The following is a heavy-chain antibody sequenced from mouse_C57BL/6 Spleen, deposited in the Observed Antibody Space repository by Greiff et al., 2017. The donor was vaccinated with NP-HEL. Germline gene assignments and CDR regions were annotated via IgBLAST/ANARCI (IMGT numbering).Heavy chain of an antibody. D-gene: IGHD1-1*01. CDR1: GYRFTSYY. V-gene: IGHV1-66*01. J-gene: IGHJ3*01. CDR3: ARDYGSSYSAWFAY. CDR2: IYPVSGNT. Sequence: QVQLQQSGPELVKPGASVKISCKASGYRFTSYYIHWVKQRPGQGLEWIGWIYPVSGNTKYNEKFKGKATLTADTSSSTAYMQLSSLTSEDSAVYYCARDYGSSYSAWFAYWGQGTLVTVSA.